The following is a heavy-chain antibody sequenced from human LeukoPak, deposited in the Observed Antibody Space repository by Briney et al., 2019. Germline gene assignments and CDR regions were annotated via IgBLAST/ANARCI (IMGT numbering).Heavy chain of an antibody. J-gene: IGHJ4*02. CDR3: GTGYYDFWFFNY. V-gene: IGHV3-21*01. Sequence: GGSLRLSCAASGFTFSSYSMNWVRQAPGKGLEWVSSISSSSSYIYYADSVKGRFTISRDNAKNSLYLQMNSLRAEDTAVCYCGTGYYDFWFFNYWGQGTLVTVSS. CDR2: ISSSSSYI. CDR1: GFTFSSYS. D-gene: IGHD3-3*01.